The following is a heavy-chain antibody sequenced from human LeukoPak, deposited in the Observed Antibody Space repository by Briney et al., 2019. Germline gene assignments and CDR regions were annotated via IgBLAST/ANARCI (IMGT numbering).Heavy chain of an antibody. CDR2: IYSGGST. Sequence: PGGSLRLSCAASGFTVSSNYMSWVRQAPGKGLEWVSVIYSGGSTYYADSVKGRFTISRDNSKNTLYLQMNSLRAEDTAVYYCARDKGPKGYSYGYWGQGTLVTVSS. V-gene: IGHV3-53*01. J-gene: IGHJ4*02. CDR1: GFTVSSNY. CDR3: ARDKGPKGYSYGY. D-gene: IGHD5-18*01.